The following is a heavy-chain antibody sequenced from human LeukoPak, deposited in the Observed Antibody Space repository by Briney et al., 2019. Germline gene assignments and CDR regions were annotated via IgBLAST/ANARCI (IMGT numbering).Heavy chain of an antibody. V-gene: IGHV3-21*01. D-gene: IGHD3-16*01. CDR3: TASVGEVALDY. CDR2: FGDRSAYI. J-gene: IGHJ4*02. CDR1: GFTFSTSS. Sequence: GGSLRLSCAASGFTFSTSSMSWVRQAPGKGPEWVSSFGDRSAYIYCADSVKGRFTISRDNAKNSLYLQMNGLRVDDTAVYYCTASVGEVALDYWGQGTLVTVSS.